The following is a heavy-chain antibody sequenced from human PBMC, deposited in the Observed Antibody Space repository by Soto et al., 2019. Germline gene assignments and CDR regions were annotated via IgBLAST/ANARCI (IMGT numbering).Heavy chain of an antibody. CDR1: GFTFSSYG. D-gene: IGHD1-26*01. CDR3: ATDVVVGATTGLGDYFYYYGMAV. CDR2: ISYDGRNK. Sequence: QVQLVESGGGVVQPGRSLRLSCAASGFTFSSYGMHWVRQAPGKGLEWVAVISYDGRNKYYADSVKGRFTISRDNSKNTLNLQMNSLRAGETAVYYCATDVVVGATTGLGDYFYYYGMAVWGQGTTVTVS. V-gene: IGHV3-30*03. J-gene: IGHJ6*02.